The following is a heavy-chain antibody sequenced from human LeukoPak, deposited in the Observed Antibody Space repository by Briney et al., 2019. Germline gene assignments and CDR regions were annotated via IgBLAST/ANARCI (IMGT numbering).Heavy chain of an antibody. Sequence: GGSLRLSCAASGFTFSSYAMSWVRQAPGKGLEWVSAISGSGGSTYYADSVKGRFTISRDTSKNTLYRQMNSLSAEDTAVYACANGYDFGRGYSYYFDYWGQGTLVTVSS. J-gene: IGHJ4*02. CDR2: ISGSGGST. V-gene: IGHV3-23*01. D-gene: IGHD3/OR15-3a*01. CDR3: ANGYDFGRGYSYYFDY. CDR1: GFTFSSYA.